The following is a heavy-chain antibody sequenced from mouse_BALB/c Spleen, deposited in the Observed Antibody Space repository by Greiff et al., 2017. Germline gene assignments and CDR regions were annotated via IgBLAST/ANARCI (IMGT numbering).Heavy chain of an antibody. CDR2: ISYSGST. D-gene: IGHD1-1*01. J-gene: IGHJ1*01. CDR1: GYSITSDYA. V-gene: IGHV3-2*02. Sequence: VQLKESGPGLVKPSQSLSLTCTVTGYSITSDYAWNWIRQFPGNKLEWMGYISYSGSTSYNPSLKSRISITRDTSKNQFFLQLNSVTTEDTATYYSAAYYGSSSYWYFDVWGAGTTVTVSS. CDR3: AAYYGSSSYWYFDV.